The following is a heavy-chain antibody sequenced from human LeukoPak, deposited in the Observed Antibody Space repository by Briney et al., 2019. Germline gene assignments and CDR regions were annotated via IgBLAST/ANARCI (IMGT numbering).Heavy chain of an antibody. D-gene: IGHD6-19*01. CDR2: IYYSGST. V-gene: IGHV4-59*01. CDR1: GGSISSYY. Sequence: SETLSLTCTVSGGSISSYYWSWIRQPRGKGLEWIGDIYYSGSTNYNPSLKSQVTISVDTSKNQFSLKLSSVTAADTAVYYCAREGVAVGDPNWFDPWGQGTLVTVSS. J-gene: IGHJ5*02. CDR3: AREGVAVGDPNWFDP.